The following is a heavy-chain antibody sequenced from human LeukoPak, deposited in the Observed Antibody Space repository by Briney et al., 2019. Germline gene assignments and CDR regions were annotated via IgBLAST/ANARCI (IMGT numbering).Heavy chain of an antibody. CDR1: GFTFGSYY. J-gene: IGHJ3*02. V-gene: IGHV3-23*01. CDR2: ISGSGDNT. CDR3: ASRADCSSGSCYTVYDAFDI. Sequence: GGSLRLSCAASGFTFGSYYMSWVRQAPGKGLEWVSGISGSGDNTYYADSVKGRFTISRDNSKNTLSLQMNSLRAEDTAVYYCASRADCSSGSCYTVYDAFDIWGQGTMVTVSS. D-gene: IGHD2-15*01.